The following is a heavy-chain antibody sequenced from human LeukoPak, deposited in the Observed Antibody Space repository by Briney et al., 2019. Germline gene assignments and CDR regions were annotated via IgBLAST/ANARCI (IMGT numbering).Heavy chain of an antibody. J-gene: IGHJ4*02. D-gene: IGHD6-13*01. Sequence: PGGSLRLSCAASGFAFSSYSMNWVRQAPGKGLEWVSAISGSGGSTYYADSVKGRFTISRDNSKNTLYLQMNSLRAEDTAVYYCAKDPDRYSSFYYFDYWGQGTLVTVSS. V-gene: IGHV3-23*01. CDR1: GFAFSSYS. CDR2: ISGSGGST. CDR3: AKDPDRYSSFYYFDY.